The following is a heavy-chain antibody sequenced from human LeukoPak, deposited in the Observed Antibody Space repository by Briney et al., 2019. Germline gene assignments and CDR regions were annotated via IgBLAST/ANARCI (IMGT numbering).Heavy chain of an antibody. CDR3: AREGSSLMGHDY. D-gene: IGHD6-13*01. J-gene: IGHJ4*02. CDR2: INPNSGGT. Sequence: ASVKVSCKASGYTFTGYYMHWVRQAPGQGLEWMGWINPNSGGTNYAQKFQGRGTMTRDTSISTAYMELSRLRSDDTAVYYCAREGSSLMGHDYWGQGTLVTVSS. CDR1: GYTFTGYY. V-gene: IGHV1-2*02.